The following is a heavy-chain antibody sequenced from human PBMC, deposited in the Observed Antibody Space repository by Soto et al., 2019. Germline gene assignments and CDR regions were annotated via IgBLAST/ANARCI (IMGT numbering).Heavy chain of an antibody. J-gene: IGHJ4*02. D-gene: IGHD6-6*01. CDR3: AKDWQLLGY. CDR2: ISYDGSNK. V-gene: IGHV3-30*18. Sequence: QVQLVESGGGVVQPGRSLRLSCAASGFTFSSYGMHWVRQAPGKGLEWVAVISYDGSNKYYADSVKGRFTISRENSKNTLYLQMNSLRAEDTAVYYCAKDWQLLGYWGQGTLGTVSS. CDR1: GFTFSSYG.